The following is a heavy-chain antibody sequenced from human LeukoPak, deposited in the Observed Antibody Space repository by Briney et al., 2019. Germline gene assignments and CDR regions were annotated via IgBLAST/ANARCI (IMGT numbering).Heavy chain of an antibody. CDR3: ARDLSRKLGVRVVNYGMDV. D-gene: IGHD1-7*01. J-gene: IGHJ6*02. CDR2: LYFSGSP. CDR1: GGSMSSNY. Sequence: SETLSLTCNVSGGSMSSNYWNWIRQPAGKGLEWIGRLYFSGSPDYNPSLKSRVTVSVDTSKNQFSLKLTSVTAADTAVYYCARDLSRKLGVRVVNYGMDVWGQGTTVTVSS. V-gene: IGHV4-4*07.